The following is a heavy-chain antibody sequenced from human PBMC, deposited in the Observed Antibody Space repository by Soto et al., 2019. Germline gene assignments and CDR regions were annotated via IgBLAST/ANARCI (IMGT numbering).Heavy chain of an antibody. CDR2: INTDGGIT. Sequence: EVQLVESGGDLVQPGGSLRLSCAASGFTFSSHWMHWARRVPGKGLVWVSHINTDGGITGYADSVKGRFTISRDNAKNTLYLQMTGLRVEDTSVYYCTREAGYCSRTSCYRRAFDSWGQGTMVTVSS. D-gene: IGHD2-2*01. CDR3: TREAGYCSRTSCYRRAFDS. J-gene: IGHJ3*02. V-gene: IGHV3-74*01. CDR1: GFTFSSHW.